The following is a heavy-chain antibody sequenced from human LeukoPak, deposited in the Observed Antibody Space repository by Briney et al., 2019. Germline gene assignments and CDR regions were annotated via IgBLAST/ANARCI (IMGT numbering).Heavy chain of an antibody. CDR3: ARDLSWDHVFDY. J-gene: IGHJ4*02. V-gene: IGHV3-23*01. Sequence: GGSLRLSCAASGFTFSSYAMSWVRQAPGKGLEWVSAISGSGGSTYYADSVKGRFTISRDNAKNSLDLQMNSLRAEDTAVYYCARDLSWDHVFDYWGQGTLVTVSS. CDR1: GFTFSSYA. D-gene: IGHD6-13*01. CDR2: ISGSGGST.